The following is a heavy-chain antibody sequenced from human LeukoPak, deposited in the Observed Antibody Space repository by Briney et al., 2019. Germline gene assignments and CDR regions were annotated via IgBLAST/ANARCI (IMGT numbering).Heavy chain of an antibody. D-gene: IGHD3-16*02. CDR2: IYHSGST. V-gene: IGHV4-38-2*01. CDR3: ARGQSDDYVWGSYRFLLDYYYYMDV. Sequence: SETLSLTCAVSGYSISSGYYWGWIRQPPGKGLEWIGSIYHSGSTYYNPSLKSRVTISVDTSKNQFSLKLSSVTAADTAVYYCARGQSDDYVWGSYRFLLDYYYYMDVWGKGTTVTVSS. CDR1: GYSISSGYY. J-gene: IGHJ6*03.